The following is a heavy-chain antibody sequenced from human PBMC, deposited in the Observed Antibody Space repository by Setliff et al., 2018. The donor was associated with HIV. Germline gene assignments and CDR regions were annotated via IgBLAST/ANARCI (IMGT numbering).Heavy chain of an antibody. D-gene: IGHD6-19*01. J-gene: IGHJ6*02. CDR2: IYYSGST. Sequence: PSETLSLTGTVSGGSISSSSYYWGWIRQPPGKGLEWIGSIYYSGSTYYNPSLKSRVIISVDTSKNQFSLKLSSVTAADTAVYYCARDLYSSGWYGLYYYGMDVWGQGTTVTVSS. CDR3: ARDLYSSGWYGLYYYGMDV. V-gene: IGHV4-39*07. CDR1: GGSISSSSYY.